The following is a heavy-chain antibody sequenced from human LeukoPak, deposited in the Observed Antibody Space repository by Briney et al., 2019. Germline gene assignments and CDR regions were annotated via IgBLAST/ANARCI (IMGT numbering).Heavy chain of an antibody. CDR3: ARDRGGGDVNFDR. D-gene: IGHD2-21*02. CDR2: ISYDGSNK. Sequence: PGGSLRLSCAASGFTFSSYAMHWVRQAPGKGLEWVAVISYDGSNKYYADSVKGRFTISRDNSKNTLYLQMNTLRAEDTAVYYCARDRGGGDVNFDRWGQGTLVTVSS. CDR1: GFTFSSYA. V-gene: IGHV3-30*14. J-gene: IGHJ4*02.